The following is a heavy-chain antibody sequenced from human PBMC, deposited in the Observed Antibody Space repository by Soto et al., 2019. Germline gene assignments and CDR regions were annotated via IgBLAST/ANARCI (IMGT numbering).Heavy chain of an antibody. CDR1: GFTFSNAW. Sequence: GGSLRLSCAASGFTFSNAWMSWVRQAPGKGLEWVGRIKSKTDGGTTDYAAPVKGRFTISRDDSKNTLYLQMNSLKTEDTAVYYCTTLDPPTSIVVVPGYWGQGTLVTVSS. CDR2: IKSKTDGGTT. D-gene: IGHD3-22*01. CDR3: TTLDPPTSIVVVPGY. J-gene: IGHJ4*02. V-gene: IGHV3-15*01.